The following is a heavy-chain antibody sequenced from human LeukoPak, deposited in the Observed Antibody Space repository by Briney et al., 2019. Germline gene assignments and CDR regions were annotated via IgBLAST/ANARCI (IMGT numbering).Heavy chain of an antibody. CDR3: ARGKYSYAYFGAYYFDY. V-gene: IGHV4-39*07. J-gene: IGHJ4*02. CDR2: IYYSGST. D-gene: IGHD5-18*01. CDR1: GGSISSSGYY. Sequence: SETLSLTCTVSGGSISSSGYYWGWIRQPPGKGLEWIGSIYYSGSTYYNPSLKSRVTISLDTSKNQFSLRLSSVTAADTAVYYCARGKYSYAYFGAYYFDYWGQGTLVTVSS.